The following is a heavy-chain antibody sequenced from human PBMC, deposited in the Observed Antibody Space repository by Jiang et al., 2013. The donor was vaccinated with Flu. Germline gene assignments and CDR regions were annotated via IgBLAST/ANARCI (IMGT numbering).Heavy chain of an antibody. CDR2: INPNSGGT. J-gene: IGHJ5*02. CDR1: GYTFTGYY. CDR3: ARCDFWSGYYDHTTRGWFDP. D-gene: IGHD3-3*01. V-gene: IGHV1-2*02. Sequence: SVKVSCKASGYTFTGYYMHWVRQAPGQGLEWMGWINPNSGGTNYAQKFQGRVTMTRDTSISTAYMELSRLRSDDTAVYYCARCDFWSGYYDHTTRGWFDPWGQGTLVTVSS.